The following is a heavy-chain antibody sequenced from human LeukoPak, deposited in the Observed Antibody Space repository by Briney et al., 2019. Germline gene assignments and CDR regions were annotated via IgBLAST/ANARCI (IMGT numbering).Heavy chain of an antibody. CDR3: AREGVIYYYGSGTYEGFDP. CDR2: IYTSGNT. J-gene: IGHJ5*02. CDR1: GGSISSDNYF. Sequence: PSETLSLTCTVSGGSISSDNYFWRWIRQPAGKGLEWIGRIYTSGNTNYNPSLKSRVTISVDTSKNQFSLKLSSVTAADTAVYYCAREGVIYYYGSGTYEGFDPWGQGTLVTVST. V-gene: IGHV4-61*02. D-gene: IGHD3-10*01.